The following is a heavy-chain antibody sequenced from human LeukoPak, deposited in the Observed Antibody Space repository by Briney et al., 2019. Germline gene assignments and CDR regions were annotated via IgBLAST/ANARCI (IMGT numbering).Heavy chain of an antibody. CDR3: ARVARYYYYGMDV. Sequence: YYWSWIRQPPGKGLEWIGEINHSGSTNYNPSLKGRVTISVDTSKNQFSLKLSSVTAADTAVYYCARVARYYYYGMDVWGQGTTVTVSS. CDR2: INHSGST. CDR1: YY. J-gene: IGHJ6*02. V-gene: IGHV4-34*01.